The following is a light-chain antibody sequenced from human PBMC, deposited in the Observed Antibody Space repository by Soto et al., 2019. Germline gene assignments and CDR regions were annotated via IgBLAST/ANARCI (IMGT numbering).Light chain of an antibody. CDR2: KAS. CDR3: LQDYNYPWT. J-gene: IGKJ1*01. Sequence: DIQMTQSPSTLCALVVDIVTITFLASQRISSWLAWYQQKPGKAPKFLIYKASTLKSGVPSRFSGSGSGTDYTLTISSLQPEDFATYYCLQDYNYPWTFGQGTKVDIK. V-gene: IGKV1-5*03. CDR1: QRISSW.